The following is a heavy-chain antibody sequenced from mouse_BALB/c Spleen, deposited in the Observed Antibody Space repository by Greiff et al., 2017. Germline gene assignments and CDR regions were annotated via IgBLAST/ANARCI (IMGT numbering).Heavy chain of an antibody. V-gene: IGHV14-3*02. D-gene: IGHD2-4*01. Sequence: VQLQQPGAELVKPGASVKLSCTASGFNIKDTYMHWVKQRPEQGLEWIGRIDPANGNTKYDPKFQGKATITADTSSNTAYLQLSSLTSEDTAVYYCARSYYDYDWYFDVWGAGTTVTVSS. J-gene: IGHJ1*01. CDR2: IDPANGNT. CDR1: GFNIKDTY. CDR3: ARSYYDYDWYFDV.